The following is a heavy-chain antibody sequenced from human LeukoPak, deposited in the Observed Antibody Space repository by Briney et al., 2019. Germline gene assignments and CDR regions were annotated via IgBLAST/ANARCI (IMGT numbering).Heavy chain of an antibody. CDR3: ATDSYVSGSYYRLFY. D-gene: IGHD3-10*01. CDR1: GFTFGTYW. J-gene: IGHJ4*02. CDR2: INSDGGTT. Sequence: WGSLRLSCGASGFTFGTYWIHWVRQAPGKGLVWVSGINSDGGTTTYADSVKGRFTISRDNAKNTLYLQMNNLRAEDTAIYYCATDSYVSGSYYRLFYWGQGTLVTVSS. V-gene: IGHV3-74*01.